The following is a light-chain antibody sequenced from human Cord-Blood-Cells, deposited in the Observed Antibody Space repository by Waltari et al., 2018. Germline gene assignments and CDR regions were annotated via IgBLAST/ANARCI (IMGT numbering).Light chain of an antibody. CDR2: LNSDGSH. CDR3: QTWGTGRV. J-gene: IGLJ3*02. CDR1: SGHSSYA. Sequence: QLVLTQSPSASASLGASVKLTCTLSSGHSSYAIAWHQQQPEKGPRYLMKLNSDGSHSKGDGSPGRFSGSSSGAERYLTISSLQSEDEADYYCQTWGTGRVFGGGTKLTVL. V-gene: IGLV4-69*01.